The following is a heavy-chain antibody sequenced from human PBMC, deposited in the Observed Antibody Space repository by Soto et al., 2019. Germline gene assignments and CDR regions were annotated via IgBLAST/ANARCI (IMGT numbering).Heavy chain of an antibody. D-gene: IGHD6-6*01. Sequence: QVQLQESGPGLVKPSQTLSLTCPVSGGSISSGGYYWSWIRQHPGKGLEWIGYLYYSGSTYFNPSLKSRLTISVDTSKNQFSLQLSSVTAADTAVYYCARAGHSSSSEGANWFDPWGQGTLVTVSS. J-gene: IGHJ5*02. CDR2: LYYSGST. CDR1: GGSISSGGYY. CDR3: ARAGHSSSSEGANWFDP. V-gene: IGHV4-31*03.